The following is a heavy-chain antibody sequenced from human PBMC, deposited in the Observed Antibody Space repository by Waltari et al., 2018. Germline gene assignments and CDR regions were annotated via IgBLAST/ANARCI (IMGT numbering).Heavy chain of an antibody. V-gene: IGHV4-59*01. CDR1: GGSISRYY. CDR2: IYYRGST. CDR3: ARLGGTVTTFDY. Sequence: QVQLQESGPGLVKPSETLSLTCTVSGGSISRYYWSWIRQPPGKGLEWIGYIYYRGSTNYNPSLKSRVTISVDTSKNQFSLKLSSVTAADTAVYYCARLGGTVTTFDYWGQGTLVTVSS. D-gene: IGHD4-17*01. J-gene: IGHJ4*02.